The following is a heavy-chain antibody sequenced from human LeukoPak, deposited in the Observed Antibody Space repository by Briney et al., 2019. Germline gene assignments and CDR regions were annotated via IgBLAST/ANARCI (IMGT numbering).Heavy chain of an antibody. CDR2: VYYSGST. D-gene: IGHD3-22*01. CDR3: ARVPSSGYFPRLDY. V-gene: IGHV4-31*03. Sequence: PSETLSLTYTVSGGSISSGGYYWSWIRQHPGKGLEWIGYVYYSGSTYYNPSLKSRVTISVDTSKNQFSLKLSSVTAADTAVYYCARVPSSGYFPRLDYWGQGTLVTVSS. CDR1: GGSISSGGYY. J-gene: IGHJ4*02.